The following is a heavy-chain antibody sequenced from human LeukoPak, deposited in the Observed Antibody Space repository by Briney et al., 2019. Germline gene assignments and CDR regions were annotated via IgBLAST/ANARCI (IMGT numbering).Heavy chain of an antibody. V-gene: IGHV3-48*04. CDR1: GFTFSSYS. CDR2: ISSSSSTI. J-gene: IGHJ2*01. Sequence: PRGSLRLSCAASGFTFSSYSMNWVRQAPGKGLEWVSYISSSSSTIYYADSVKGRFTISRDNSKNTMYLQMNSLRAEGTAVYYCAKAGDYGGNRLYWYFDLWGRGTLVTVSS. D-gene: IGHD4-23*01. CDR3: AKAGDYGGNRLYWYFDL.